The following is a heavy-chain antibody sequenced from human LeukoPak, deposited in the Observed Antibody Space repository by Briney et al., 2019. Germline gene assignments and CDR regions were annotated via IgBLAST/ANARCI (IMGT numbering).Heavy chain of an antibody. Sequence: GGSLRLSCAASGFTFSSYGMHWVRQAPGKGLEWVAVISSDGSNKYFADSVKGRFTISRDNSKSTLYLQMNSLRAEDTAVYYCAKESPRFDYWGQGTLVTVSS. CDR1: GFTFSSYG. V-gene: IGHV3-30*18. J-gene: IGHJ4*02. CDR3: AKESPRFDY. CDR2: ISSDGSNK.